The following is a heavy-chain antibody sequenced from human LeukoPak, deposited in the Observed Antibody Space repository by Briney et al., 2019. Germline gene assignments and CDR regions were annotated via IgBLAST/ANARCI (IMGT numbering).Heavy chain of an antibody. J-gene: IGHJ5*02. D-gene: IGHD4-17*01. V-gene: IGHV1-69*13. Sequence: SVKVSCKASGGTFSSYAISWVRQAPGQGLEWMGGIIPIFGTANYAQKFQGRVTITADESTSTAYMELSSLRSDDTAVYYCARDPTLYDYGDPNWFDPWGQGTLVTVS. CDR2: IIPIFGTA. CDR1: GGTFSSYA. CDR3: ARDPTLYDYGDPNWFDP.